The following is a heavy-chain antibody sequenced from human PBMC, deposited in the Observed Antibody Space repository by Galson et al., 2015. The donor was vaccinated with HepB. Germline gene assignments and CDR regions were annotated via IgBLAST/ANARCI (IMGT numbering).Heavy chain of an antibody. CDR1: GFTFGSYG. J-gene: IGHJ4*02. CDR3: ARAGDSSGYYGY. Sequence: LRLSCAASGFTFGSYGMRWVRQAPGKGLEWVAVIWYDGSNKYYADSVKGRFTISRDNSKNTLYLQMNSLRAEDTAVYYCARAGDSSGYYGYWGQGTLVTVSS. D-gene: IGHD3-22*01. V-gene: IGHV3-33*08. CDR2: IWYDGSNK.